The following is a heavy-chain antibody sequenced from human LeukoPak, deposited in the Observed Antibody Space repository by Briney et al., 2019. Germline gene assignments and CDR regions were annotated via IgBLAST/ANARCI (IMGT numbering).Heavy chain of an antibody. CDR2: ISWNSGSI. CDR1: GFIFDDYA. D-gene: IGHD2-2*02. V-gene: IGHV3-9*01. CDR3: AKDMYGRYCSSTSCYTSFDY. Sequence: GGSLRLSCAASGFIFDDYAMHWVRQAPGKGLEWVSGISWNSGSIGYADSVKGRSTISRDNAKNSLYLQMNSLRAEDTALYYCAKDMYGRYCSSTSCYTSFDYWGQGTLVTVSS. J-gene: IGHJ4*02.